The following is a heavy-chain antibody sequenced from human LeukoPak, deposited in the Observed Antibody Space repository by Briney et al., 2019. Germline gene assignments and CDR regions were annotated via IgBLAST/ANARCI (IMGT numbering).Heavy chain of an antibody. CDR2: IYYSGST. CDR1: GGSISSYY. J-gene: IGHJ5*02. Sequence: SETLSLTCTVSGGSISSYYWSWIRQPPGKGLEWIGYIYYSGSTNYNPSLKSRVTISVDTSKNQFSLKLSSVTAADTAVYYCAREGYRWFGKPQYNWFDPWGQGTLVTVSS. CDR3: AREGYRWFGKPQYNWFDP. V-gene: IGHV4-59*01. D-gene: IGHD3-10*01.